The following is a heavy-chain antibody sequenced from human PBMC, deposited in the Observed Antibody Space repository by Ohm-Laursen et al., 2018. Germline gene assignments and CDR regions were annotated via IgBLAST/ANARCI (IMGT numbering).Heavy chain of an antibody. CDR3: TRRENYYGMDV. J-gene: IGHJ6*02. D-gene: IGHD1-26*01. CDR1: GFIFSGAW. V-gene: IGHV3-73*01. CDR2: IRSKAKSDAT. Sequence: SLRLSCAASGFIFSGAWMSWVRQAPGKGLEWVGRIRSKAKSDATAYGASVKGRFTISRDDSKNTAYLQMNSLKIEDTALYYCTRRENYYGMDVWGQGTTVTVSS.